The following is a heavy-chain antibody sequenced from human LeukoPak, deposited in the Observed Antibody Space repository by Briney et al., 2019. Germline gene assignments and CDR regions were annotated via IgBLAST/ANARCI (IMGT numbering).Heavy chain of an antibody. V-gene: IGHV4-39*01. Sequence: SETLSLTCTVSGGSISSSSYYWGWIRQPPGKGLEWIGSIYYSGSTYYNPSLKSRVTISVDTSKNRFSLKLSSVTAADTAVYYCARPVWGECGYFDYWGQGTLVTVSS. CDR2: IYYSGST. J-gene: IGHJ4*02. D-gene: IGHD3-16*01. CDR3: ARPVWGECGYFDY. CDR1: GGSISSSSYY.